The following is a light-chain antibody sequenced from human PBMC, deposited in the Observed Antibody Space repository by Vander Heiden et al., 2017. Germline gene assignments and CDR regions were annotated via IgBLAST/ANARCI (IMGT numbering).Light chain of an antibody. CDR2: MVS. CDR1: QTLVKRAGTTY. Sequence: DVVLTQSPLSLPVTLGQPASISCRSSQTLVKRAGTTYLTWFQQRPGQSPRRLIYMVSKRDSGVPDRFSGSGSGTDFTLRISRVEAEDVAIYYCMQGTHPYTFGQGTKLDIK. V-gene: IGKV2-30*01. J-gene: IGKJ2*01. CDR3: MQGTHPYT.